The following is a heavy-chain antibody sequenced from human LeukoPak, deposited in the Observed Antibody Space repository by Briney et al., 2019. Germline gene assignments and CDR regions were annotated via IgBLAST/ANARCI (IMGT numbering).Heavy chain of an antibody. CDR3: ARDLGVMVRAFDI. V-gene: IGHV4-30-2*01. D-gene: IGHD5-18*01. J-gene: IGHJ3*02. Sequence: SQTLSLTCAVSGGSISSGGYSWSWIRQPPGKGLEWIGYIYHSGSTYYNPSLKSRVTISVDTSKNQISLKLSSVTAADTAVYYCARDLGVMVRAFDIWGQGTMVTVSP. CDR1: GGSISSGGYS. CDR2: IYHSGST.